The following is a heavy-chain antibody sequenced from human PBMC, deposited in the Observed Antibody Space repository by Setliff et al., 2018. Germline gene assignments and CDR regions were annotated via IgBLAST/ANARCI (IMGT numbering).Heavy chain of an antibody. V-gene: IGHV4-38-2*02. Sequence: LSLTCAVSGFSITSGYFWGWIRQPPGKGLEWIGSLYHSGTTYYNPSLKSRVTISVDTSKNQFSLNLTSVTAADTAVYFCAREGRSSISGWYMDVWGRGTTVTVS. J-gene: IGHJ6*03. CDR1: GFSITSGYF. CDR2: LYHSGTT. CDR3: AREGRSSISGWYMDV. D-gene: IGHD3-3*02.